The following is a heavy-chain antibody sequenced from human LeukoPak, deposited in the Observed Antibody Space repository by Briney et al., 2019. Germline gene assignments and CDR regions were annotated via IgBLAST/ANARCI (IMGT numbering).Heavy chain of an antibody. J-gene: IGHJ4*02. D-gene: IGHD1-26*01. CDR2: ISWNSGSI. CDR1: GFTFDDYA. CDR3: AKVENSGSYQISYYFDY. Sequence: GGSLRLSCAASGFTFDDYAMHWVRQAPGEGLEWVSGISWNSGSIGYADSVKGRFTISRDNAKNSLYLQMNSLGAEDTALYYCAKVENSGSYQISYYFDYWGQGTLVTVSS. V-gene: IGHV3-9*01.